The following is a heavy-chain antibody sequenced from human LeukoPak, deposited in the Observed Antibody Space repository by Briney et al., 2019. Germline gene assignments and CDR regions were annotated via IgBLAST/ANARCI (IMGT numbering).Heavy chain of an antibody. CDR1: GGSISSGDYY. D-gene: IGHD6-13*01. CDR3: ARDLGQQRAWGFFDS. Sequence: SQTLSLTCTVSGGSISSGDYYWSWIRQPPGKGLEWIGRIYSSGSTHYNPSLKGRVTMSVTTSTNQFSLKLTSVTAADTAIYYCARDLGQQRAWGFFDSWGQGTLVTVSS. V-gene: IGHV4-61*02. J-gene: IGHJ4*02. CDR2: IYSSGST.